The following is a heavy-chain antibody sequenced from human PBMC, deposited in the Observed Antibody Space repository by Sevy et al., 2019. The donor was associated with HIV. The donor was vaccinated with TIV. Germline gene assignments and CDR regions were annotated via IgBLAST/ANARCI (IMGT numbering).Heavy chain of an antibody. Sequence: GGYLRLSCAASGFTFNIYSMSWVRQTPGKGLEWVATLSFGCGKINHADSVKGRFTMSRDDSKNAVYLQMNNLRVEDTAIYYRAREGCTKPHDYWGQGTLVTVSS. D-gene: IGHD2-8*01. CDR3: AREGCTKPHDY. J-gene: IGHJ4*02. CDR1: GFTFNIYS. V-gene: IGHV3-23*01. CDR2: LSFGCGKI.